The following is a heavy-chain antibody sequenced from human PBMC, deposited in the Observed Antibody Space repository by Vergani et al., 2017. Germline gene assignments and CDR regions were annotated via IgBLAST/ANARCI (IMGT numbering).Heavy chain of an antibody. J-gene: IGHJ6*02. CDR1: GYSISSGYY. V-gene: IGHV4-38-2*02. CDR3: ARDNDYYYGMDV. Sequence: QVQLQESGPGLVKPSETLSLTCAVSGYSISSGYYWGWIRQPPGKGLEWIGSIYHSGSTYYNPSLKSRVTISVDTSKNQFSLKLSSVTAADTAVYYCARDNDYYYGMDVWGQGTTVTVSS. CDR2: IYHSGST.